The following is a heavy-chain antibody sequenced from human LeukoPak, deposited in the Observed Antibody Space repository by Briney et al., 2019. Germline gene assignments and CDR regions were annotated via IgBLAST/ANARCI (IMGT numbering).Heavy chain of an antibody. CDR1: GFTFSSHG. CDR2: ISYDGSNK. V-gene: IGHV3-30*18. J-gene: IGHJ4*02. Sequence: GGSLRLSCAASGFTFSSHGMHWVRQAPGKGLEWVAVISYDGSNKYYADSVKGRDTISRDNSKNALYLQMNSLRADDTAVYYCAKELGYCSRTSCPFDYWGQGTLVTVSS. D-gene: IGHD2-2*01. CDR3: AKELGYCSRTSCPFDY.